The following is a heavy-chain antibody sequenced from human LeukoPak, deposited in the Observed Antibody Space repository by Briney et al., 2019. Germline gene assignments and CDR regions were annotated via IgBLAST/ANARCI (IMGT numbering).Heavy chain of an antibody. J-gene: IGHJ4*02. D-gene: IGHD6-13*01. CDR2: IYYSGST. CDR1: GGSISSYY. CDR3: ARAIYSSPPYFDY. V-gene: IGHV4-59*01. Sequence: PSETLSLTCTVSGGSISSYYWSWIRQPPGKGLEWIGYIYYSGSTNYNPSLKSRVTISVDTSKNQFSLKLSSVTAADTAVYYWARAIYSSPPYFDYWGQGTLVTVSS.